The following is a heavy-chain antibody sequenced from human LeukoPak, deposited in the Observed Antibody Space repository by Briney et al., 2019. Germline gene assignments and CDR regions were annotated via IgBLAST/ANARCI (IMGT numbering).Heavy chain of an antibody. V-gene: IGHV4-39*01. CDR1: GDSLTSSGYF. D-gene: IGHD3-3*01. J-gene: IGHJ4*02. Sequence: SETLSLTCSVSGDSLTSSGYFWGWLRQPPGKGPEWIGSILYSGSIYYNPSLKSRITISVDTSKNQFSLKLNSVTAADAAVFYCARHSLGYDFWSGYLAPFDYWGQGTLVTVSS. CDR2: ILYSGSI. CDR3: ARHSLGYDFWSGYLAPFDY.